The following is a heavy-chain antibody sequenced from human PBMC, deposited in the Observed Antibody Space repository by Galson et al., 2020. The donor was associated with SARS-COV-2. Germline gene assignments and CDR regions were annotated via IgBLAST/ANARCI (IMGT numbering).Heavy chain of an antibody. CDR3: ARDGLKEGQVYSPGEY. D-gene: IGHD5-18*01. V-gene: IGHV3-30-3*01. CDR1: GFTFTSYA. J-gene: IGHJ4*02. CDR2: MSYHGNNK. Sequence: TGGSLRFSCAASGFTFTSYAMHWVRQAPGKGLEWVAVMSYHGNNKYYADSVKGRFTISRDISENTLYLQMNSLTVEDTAVYYCARDGLKEGQVYSPGEYWGQGTLVTVSS.